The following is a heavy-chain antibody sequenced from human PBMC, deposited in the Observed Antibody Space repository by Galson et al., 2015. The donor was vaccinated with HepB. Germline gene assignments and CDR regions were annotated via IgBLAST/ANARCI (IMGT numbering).Heavy chain of an antibody. Sequence: SVKVSCKAYGYSFTSYGFHWVRRAPGQRLEWMGWINAGNDNTGYSAKFQGRVTITRDTAASTSYKELSSLESEDTAVYYCASLVAYYCGSTPCEPIKSSYYYGLDVWGQGTTVTVSS. CDR1: GYSFTSYG. D-gene: IGHD2-2*01. CDR3: ASLVAYYCGSTPCEPIKSSYYYGLDV. J-gene: IGHJ6*02. CDR2: INAGNDNT. V-gene: IGHV1-3*01.